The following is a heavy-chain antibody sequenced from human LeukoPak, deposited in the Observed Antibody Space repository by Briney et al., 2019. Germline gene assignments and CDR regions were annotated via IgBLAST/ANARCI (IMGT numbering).Heavy chain of an antibody. CDR1: GYRFSAYY. CDR2: VNPKNGET. D-gene: IGHD2/OR15-2a*01. Sequence: GATVRISCKASGYRFSAYYIHWVQQAPGKGLEWMGRVNPKNGETMYVGKLLGRISISADTSTDTVYMELSSLRSEDTAVYYCATPTGSYFSYYYFHWWGQGTLVTVSS. V-gene: IGHV1-69-2*01. J-gene: IGHJ4*02. CDR3: ATPTGSYFSYYYFHW.